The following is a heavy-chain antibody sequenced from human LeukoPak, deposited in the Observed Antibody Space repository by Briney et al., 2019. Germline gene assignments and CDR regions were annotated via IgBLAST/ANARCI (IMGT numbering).Heavy chain of an antibody. CDR1: GYTFTGYY. V-gene: IGHV1-2*02. D-gene: IGHD6-19*01. CDR2: INPNSGGT. CDR3: ATDGAVAGTAYPEY. J-gene: IGHJ4*02. Sequence: ASVKVSCKASGYTFTGYYIHWVRQAPGQGLEWMGWINPNSGGTKYAQKFQGRVTMARDTSISTAYMELSSLTSDDTALYYCATDGAVAGTAYPEYWGQGTLVTVSS.